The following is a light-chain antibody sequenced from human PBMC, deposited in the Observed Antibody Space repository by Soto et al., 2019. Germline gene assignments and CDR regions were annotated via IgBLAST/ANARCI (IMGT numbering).Light chain of an antibody. Sequence: SVLTQSPGTLSLSPGERATLSCRASQSVSSSYLAWYHQKPRQAPRLLIYGASSRATGIPDRFSGSGSGTDFSLPISRLEPEDFAVYYCEQYGSSAITFGQGTRLEIK. CDR1: QSVSSSY. CDR3: EQYGSSAIT. CDR2: GAS. V-gene: IGKV3-20*01. J-gene: IGKJ5*01.